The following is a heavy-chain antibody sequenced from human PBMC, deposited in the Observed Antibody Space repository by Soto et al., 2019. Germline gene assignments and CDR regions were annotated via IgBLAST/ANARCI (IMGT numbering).Heavy chain of an antibody. CDR2: INTYNGNT. CDR1: GYTFTRYG. CDR3: ARVAVYGTPSPQDV. D-gene: IGHD6-19*01. Sequence: QVQLVQSGAEVKNPGASVKVSCKASGYTFTRYGIGWARQAPGQGLEWMGWINTYNGNTNYAQNVQGRVTLTTDTPTGTAHMELRSLRSNDTAIYYCARVAVYGTPSPQDVWGQGTTVSVSS. V-gene: IGHV1-18*01. J-gene: IGHJ6*02.